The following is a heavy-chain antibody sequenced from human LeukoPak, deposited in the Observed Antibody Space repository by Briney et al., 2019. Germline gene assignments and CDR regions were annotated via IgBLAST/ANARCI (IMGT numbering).Heavy chain of an antibody. CDR1: GYTFTSYG. J-gene: IGHJ6*02. D-gene: IGHD3-22*01. CDR3: ARDRRYDSSGYYYFYYYYGMDV. V-gene: IGHV1-18*01. CDR2: ISAYNGNT. Sequence: ASVKVSCKASGYTFTSYGISWVRQAPGQGLEWMRWISAYNGNTNYAQKLQGRVTMTTDTSTSTAYMELRSLRSDDTAVYYCARDRRYDSSGYYYFYYYYGMDVWAKGPRSPSP.